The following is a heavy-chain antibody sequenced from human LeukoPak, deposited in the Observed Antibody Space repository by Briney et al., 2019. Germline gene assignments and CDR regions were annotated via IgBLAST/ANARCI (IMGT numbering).Heavy chain of an antibody. J-gene: IGHJ6*03. Sequence: PSETLSLTCTVSGGSISSSSYYWGWIRQPPGKGLEWIGSIYYSGSTYYNPSLKSRVTISVDTSKNQFSLKLSSVTAADTAVYYCARHRNDGSSWIYYYYYYYMDVWGKGTTVTISS. D-gene: IGHD6-13*01. CDR1: GGSISSSSYY. CDR2: IYYSGST. V-gene: IGHV4-39*01. CDR3: ARHRNDGSSWIYYYYYYYMDV.